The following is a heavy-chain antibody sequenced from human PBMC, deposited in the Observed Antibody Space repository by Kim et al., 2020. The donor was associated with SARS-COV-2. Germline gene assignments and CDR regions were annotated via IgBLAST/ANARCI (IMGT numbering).Heavy chain of an antibody. CDR3: ARLDRYYYDSSGYNGEYFQH. V-gene: IGHV1-18*04. Sequence: ASVKVSCKASGYTFTSYGISWVRQAPGQGLEWMGWISAYNGNTNYAQKLQGRVTMTTDTSTSTAYMELRSLRSDDTAVYYCARLDRYYYDSSGYNGEYFQHWGQGTLVTVSS. CDR1: GYTFTSYG. D-gene: IGHD3-22*01. J-gene: IGHJ1*01. CDR2: ISAYNGNT.